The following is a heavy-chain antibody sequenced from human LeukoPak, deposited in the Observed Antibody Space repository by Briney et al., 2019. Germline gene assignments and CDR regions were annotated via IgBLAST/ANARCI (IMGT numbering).Heavy chain of an antibody. D-gene: IGHD2-21*01. CDR1: GVSISSSNSY. J-gene: IGHJ4*02. V-gene: IGHV4-39*07. Sequence: KPSETLSLTCTVSGVSISSSNSYWGWIRQPPGKGLEWIGSIYYSGSTYYNPSLKSRVTISVDTSKNQFSLELSSVTAADTAVYYCARRAVMRYFDYWGQGTLVTVSS. CDR3: ARRAVMRYFDY. CDR2: IYYSGST.